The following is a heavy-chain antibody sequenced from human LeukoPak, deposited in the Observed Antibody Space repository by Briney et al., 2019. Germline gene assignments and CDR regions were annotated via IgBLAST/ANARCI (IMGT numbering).Heavy chain of an antibody. V-gene: IGHV4-38-2*02. Sequence: MASETLSLTCTVSGYSISSGYYWGWIRQPPGKGLEWIGSIYHSGNTYYNPSLKSRVTISVDTPKNQFSLKLSSVTAADTAVYYCARDTLLWFGELGDYWGQGTLVTVSS. D-gene: IGHD3-10*01. CDR1: GYSISSGYY. CDR3: ARDTLLWFGELGDY. J-gene: IGHJ4*02. CDR2: IYHSGNT.